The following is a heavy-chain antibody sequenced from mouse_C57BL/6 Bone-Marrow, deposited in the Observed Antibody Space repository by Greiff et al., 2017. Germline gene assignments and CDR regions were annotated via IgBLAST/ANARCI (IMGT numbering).Heavy chain of an antibody. V-gene: IGHV1-4*01. CDR1: GYTFTSYT. CDR2: INPSSGYT. D-gene: IGHD2-3*01. Sequence: QVQLQQSGAELARPGASVKMSCKASGYTFTSYTLHWVKQRPGQGLEWIGYINPSSGYTKYNQKFKDKATLTADKSSSTAYMQLSSLTSEDSAVYYCARCDGSFYAMDYWGQGTSVTVSS. CDR3: ARCDGSFYAMDY. J-gene: IGHJ4*01.